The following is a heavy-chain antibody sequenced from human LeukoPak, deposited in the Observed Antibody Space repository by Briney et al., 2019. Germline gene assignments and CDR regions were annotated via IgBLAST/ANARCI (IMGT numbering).Heavy chain of an antibody. J-gene: IGHJ4*02. CDR1: GFTFITYA. V-gene: IGHV3-23*01. Sequence: GGSLRLSCAASGFTFITYAMSWVRQAPGKGLEWVSVISGSGGSTYYADSVRGRFTISRDNSKNTLYLQMNSPRAEDTAVYYCAKVYSGYYGNFDYWGQGTLVTVSS. CDR2: ISGSGGST. CDR3: AKVYSGYYGNFDY. D-gene: IGHD3-22*01.